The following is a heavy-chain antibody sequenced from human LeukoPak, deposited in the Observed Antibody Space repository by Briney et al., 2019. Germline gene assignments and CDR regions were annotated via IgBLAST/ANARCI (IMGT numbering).Heavy chain of an antibody. J-gene: IGHJ3*02. CDR2: ISGSGGST. D-gene: IGHD4/OR15-4a*01. CDR1: GFTFSSYA. Sequence: GGSLRLSCAASGFTFSSYAMNWVRQAPGKGLEWVSAISGSGGSTYYADSVKGRFTISRDNSKNTLYLQMNSLRAEDTAVYYCAKGIEKMLWWLPLGAFDIWGQGTMVTVSS. V-gene: IGHV3-23*01. CDR3: AKGIEKMLWWLPLGAFDI.